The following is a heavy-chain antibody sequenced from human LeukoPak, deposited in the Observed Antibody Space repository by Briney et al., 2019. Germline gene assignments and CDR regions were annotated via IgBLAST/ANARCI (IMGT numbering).Heavy chain of an antibody. CDR1: GFTFTGNY. J-gene: IGHJ4*02. Sequence: VASVKVSCKSSGFTFTGNYIHWVRQAPGQGLEWMGWINPNSGGTNYAQKFQGRVTMTRDTSITTAYMELSRLRSDDTALYYCARVDYYDFHFDYWGQGTLVTVSS. CDR3: ARVDYYDFHFDY. D-gene: IGHD3-22*01. V-gene: IGHV1-2*02. CDR2: INPNSGGT.